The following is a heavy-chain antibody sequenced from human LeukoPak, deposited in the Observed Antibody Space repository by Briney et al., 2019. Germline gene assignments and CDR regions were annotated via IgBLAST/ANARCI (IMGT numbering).Heavy chain of an antibody. V-gene: IGHV3-30*04. CDR3: ARARYQLPRPGFGGSVAGSTYFDY. Sequence: GGSLGLSCAASGFTFSSYAMHWVRQAPGKGLEWVAVISYDGSNKYYADSVKGRFTIPRDNSKNTLYLQMNSLRAEDTAVYYCARARYQLPRPGFGGSVAGSTYFDYWGQGTLVTVSS. J-gene: IGHJ4*02. CDR1: GFTFSSYA. D-gene: IGHD2-2*01. CDR2: ISYDGSNK.